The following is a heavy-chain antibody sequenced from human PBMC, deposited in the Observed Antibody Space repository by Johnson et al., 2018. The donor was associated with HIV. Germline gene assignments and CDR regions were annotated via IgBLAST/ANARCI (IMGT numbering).Heavy chain of an antibody. D-gene: IGHD3-10*01. J-gene: IGHJ3*02. CDR3: ARVLRITQAFDI. CDR1: GSTFRSYA. Sequence: VQPGRSLRLSCADSGSTFRSYAMHWVRQAPGKGLEYVSGISANGGSTYYANSVKGRFTTSRDNSKNTLYLQMGSLRAEDMAVYYCARVLRITQAFDIWGQGTMVTVSS. CDR2: ISANGGST. V-gene: IGHV3-64*01.